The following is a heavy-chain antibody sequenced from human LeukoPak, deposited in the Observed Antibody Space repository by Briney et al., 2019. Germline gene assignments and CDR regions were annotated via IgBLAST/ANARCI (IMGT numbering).Heavy chain of an antibody. J-gene: IGHJ4*02. CDR1: GGSISSGSYY. CDR2: INHSGST. Sequence: PSETLSLTCTVSGGSISSGSYYWSWIRQPPGKGLEWIGEINHSGSTNYNPSLKSRVTISVDTSKNQFSLKLSSVTAADTAVYYCARVGVMVQESFDYWGQGTLVTVSS. CDR3: ARVGVMVQESFDY. D-gene: IGHD3-10*01. V-gene: IGHV4-39*07.